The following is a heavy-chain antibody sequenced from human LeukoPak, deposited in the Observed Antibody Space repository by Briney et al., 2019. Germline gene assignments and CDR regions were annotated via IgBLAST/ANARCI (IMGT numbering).Heavy chain of an antibody. J-gene: IGHJ4*02. V-gene: IGHV5-51*01. CDR2: IYPGDSDT. CDR1: GYSFTSYW. CDR3: ARHVHYDFWSGYYTDY. D-gene: IGHD3-3*01. Sequence: GESLKISCKGSGYSFTSYWIGWVRQMPGKGLGWMGIIYPGDSDTRYSPSFQGQVTISADKSISTAYLQWSSLKASDTAMYYCARHVHYDFWSGYYTDYWGQGTLVTVSS.